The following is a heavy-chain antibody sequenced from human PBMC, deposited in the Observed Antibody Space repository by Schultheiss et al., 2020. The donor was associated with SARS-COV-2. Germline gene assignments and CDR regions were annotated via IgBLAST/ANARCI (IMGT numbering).Heavy chain of an antibody. V-gene: IGHV1-2*02. CDR3: ARGRPPGHYGMDV. CDR1: GGTFSSYA. Sequence: ASVKVSCKASGGTFSSYAISWVRQAPGQGLEWMGIINPNSGGTNYAQKFQGRVTMSRDTSISTAYMGLSRLRSDDTAVYYCARGRPPGHYGMDVWGQGTTVTVSS. J-gene: IGHJ6*02. CDR2: INPNSGGT.